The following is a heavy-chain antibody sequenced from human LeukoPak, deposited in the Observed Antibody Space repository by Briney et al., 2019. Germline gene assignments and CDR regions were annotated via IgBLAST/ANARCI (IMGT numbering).Heavy chain of an antibody. Sequence: GGSLRLSCAASGFTFSSYWMYWVRHAPGKGLVWVSRINSDESSTSYADSVKGRFTISRDNAKNTLYLQTNSLRAEDTAVYYCARDGAYSTIFYWGQGTLVTVSS. J-gene: IGHJ4*01. D-gene: IGHD3-3*01. CDR2: INSDESST. V-gene: IGHV3-74*01. CDR3: ARDGAYSTIFY. CDR1: GFTFSSYW.